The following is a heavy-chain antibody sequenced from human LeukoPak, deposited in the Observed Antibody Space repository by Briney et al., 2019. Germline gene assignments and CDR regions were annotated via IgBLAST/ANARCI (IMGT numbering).Heavy chain of an antibody. CDR2: INSGGGTT. Sequence: GGSLRLSCAASGFTFSSYAMSWVRQAPGKGLEGVSSINSGGGTTYYADSVKGRFTISRDNSKNTLFLQMNSLRAEDTAVYYCAKGSYGAYGVFDYWGQGTLVTVSS. D-gene: IGHD4-17*01. CDR3: AKGSYGAYGVFDY. V-gene: IGHV3-23*01. J-gene: IGHJ4*02. CDR1: GFTFSSYA.